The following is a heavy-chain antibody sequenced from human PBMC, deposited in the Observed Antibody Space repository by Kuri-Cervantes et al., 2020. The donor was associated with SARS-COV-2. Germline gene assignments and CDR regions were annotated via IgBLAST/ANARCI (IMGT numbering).Heavy chain of an antibody. CDR3: AREAWEDYYYYYYMDV. Sequence: ASVKVSCKASGYTFTSYDINWVRQATGQGLEWMGWISAYNGNTNYAQKLQGRVTMTTDTSTSTAYMELRSLRSDDTAVYYCAREAWEDYYYYYYMDVWGKGTTVTVSS. CDR2: ISAYNGNT. CDR1: GYTFTSYD. D-gene: IGHD1-26*01. J-gene: IGHJ6*03. V-gene: IGHV1-18*01.